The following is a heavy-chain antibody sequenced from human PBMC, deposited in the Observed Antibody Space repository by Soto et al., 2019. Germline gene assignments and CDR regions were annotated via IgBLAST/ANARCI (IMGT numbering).Heavy chain of an antibody. J-gene: IGHJ3*02. Sequence: QLQLQESGSGLVKPSQTLSLTCAVSGGSISSGGYSWSWIRQPPGKGLEWIGYIYHSGSTYYNPSLKSRVTISVDRSKNQFSLKLSSATAADTAVYYCARGDMVRGVRLYAFDIWGQGTMVTVSS. CDR2: IYHSGST. CDR1: GGSISSGGYS. D-gene: IGHD3-10*01. CDR3: ARGDMVRGVRLYAFDI. V-gene: IGHV4-30-2*01.